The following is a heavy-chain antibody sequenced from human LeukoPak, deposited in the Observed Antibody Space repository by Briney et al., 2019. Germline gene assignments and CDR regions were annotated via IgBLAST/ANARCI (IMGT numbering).Heavy chain of an antibody. J-gene: IGHJ1*01. V-gene: IGHV4-59*08. CDR2: IFYSGST. D-gene: IGHD6-13*01. CDR1: GGSISSYY. CDR3: ASSWPKAYFQH. Sequence: SETLSLTCTVSGGSISSYYWSWIRQPPGKGLEWIGYIFYSGSTNYNPSLKSRVTISVDTSKNQFSLKLSSVTAADTAVYYCASSWPKAYFQHWGQGTLVTVSS.